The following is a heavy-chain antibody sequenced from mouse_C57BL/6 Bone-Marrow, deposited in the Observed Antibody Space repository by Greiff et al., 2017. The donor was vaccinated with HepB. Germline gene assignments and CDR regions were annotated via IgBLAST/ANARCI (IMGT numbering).Heavy chain of an antibody. V-gene: IGHV1-53*01. Sequence: QVQLQQPGTELVKPGASVKLSCKASGYTFTSYWMHWVKQRPGQGLEWIGNINPSNGGNNYNEKFKSKATLTVDKSSSTAYMQLSSLTSEDSAVYYCARGRVYYDYLDYWGQGTSVTVSS. CDR3: ARGRVYYDYLDY. CDR1: GYTFTSYW. D-gene: IGHD2-4*01. J-gene: IGHJ4*01. CDR2: INPSNGGN.